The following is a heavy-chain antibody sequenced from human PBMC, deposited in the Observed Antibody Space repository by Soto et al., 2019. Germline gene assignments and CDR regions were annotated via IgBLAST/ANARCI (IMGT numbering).Heavy chain of an antibody. V-gene: IGHV3-23*01. CDR1: GFTFSSYA. J-gene: IGHJ4*02. CDR3: AKQADILTGYYTFDY. CDR2: ISGSGGST. Sequence: GGSLRLSFAASGFTFSSYAMSWVRQAPGKGLEWVSAISGSGGSTYYADSVKGRFTISRDNSKNTLYLQMNSLRAEDTAVYYCAKQADILTGYYTFDYWAREPWSPSPQ. D-gene: IGHD3-9*01.